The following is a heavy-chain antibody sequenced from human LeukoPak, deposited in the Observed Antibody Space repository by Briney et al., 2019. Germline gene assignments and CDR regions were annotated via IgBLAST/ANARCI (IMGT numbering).Heavy chain of an antibody. CDR1: GFTVSTNY. J-gene: IGHJ4*02. D-gene: IGHD3-16*02. V-gene: IGHV3-53*01. CDR3: ARRVWGTNRYTDC. Sequence: PGGSLRLSCAASGFTVSTNYKSWVRQAPGKGLEWASIIYAGGNTYYADSVKGRFTISRDNSKNTLYLQMNSLRAEDTAVYYCARRVWGTNRYTDCWGQGTLVTVSS. CDR2: IYAGGNT.